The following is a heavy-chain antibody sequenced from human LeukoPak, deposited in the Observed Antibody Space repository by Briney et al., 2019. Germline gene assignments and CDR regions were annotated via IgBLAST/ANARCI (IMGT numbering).Heavy chain of an antibody. V-gene: IGHV3-21*01. CDR2: ISSSSSYI. CDR3: ARDKAEMATTEFDY. Sequence: GGSLRLSCAASGFTFSSYSMNWVRQAPGKGLEWVSSISSSSSYIYYADSVKGRFTISRDNAKNSLYLQVNSLRAEDTAVYYCARDKAEMATTEFDYWGQGTLVTVSS. CDR1: GFTFSSYS. D-gene: IGHD5-24*01. J-gene: IGHJ4*02.